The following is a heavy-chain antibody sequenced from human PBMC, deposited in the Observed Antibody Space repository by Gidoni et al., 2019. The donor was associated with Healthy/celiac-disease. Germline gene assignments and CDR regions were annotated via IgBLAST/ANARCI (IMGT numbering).Heavy chain of an antibody. J-gene: IGHJ2*01. D-gene: IGHD4-17*01. V-gene: IGHV4-31*03. CDR3: ARGGTTVERYFDL. CDR2: IYYSGST. Sequence: QVQLQESGPGPVKSSKTLSLPCTVLGASFSSGGYYWGWVRQHPGKGLEWTGYIYYSGSTYYNPSLKSRVTISVDTSKNQFSLKLSSVTAADTAVYYCARGGTTVERYFDLWGRGTLVTVSS. CDR1: GASFSSGGYY.